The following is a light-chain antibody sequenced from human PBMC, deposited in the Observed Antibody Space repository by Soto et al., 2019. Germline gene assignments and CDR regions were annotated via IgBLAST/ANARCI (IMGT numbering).Light chain of an antibody. CDR3: QQYHSTPPYT. Sequence: IVMTQSPDSLAVSLGEGATINCKSSHSILYSSNNKNYLAWYQQKPGQPPKLLIYWASTRESGVPDRFSGSGSGTDFTLTISSLQAEDVAVYSCQQYHSTPPYTFGQGTKVEIK. CDR2: WAS. J-gene: IGKJ2*01. CDR1: HSILYSSNNKNY. V-gene: IGKV4-1*01.